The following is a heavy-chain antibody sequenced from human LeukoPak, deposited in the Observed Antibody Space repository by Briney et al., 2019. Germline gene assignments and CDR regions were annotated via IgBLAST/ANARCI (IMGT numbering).Heavy chain of an antibody. CDR3: VRAYNFYDSSGYVVGSYFDY. D-gene: IGHD3-22*01. V-gene: IGHV1-3*02. Sequence: SVTLCCKASGYTLSSYIIHSVPPAPGQRLGWMGWSNARNGNTKYSQELQSRVTPTRDTTASTACMELSSLRSEDMAVYYCVRAYNFYDSSGYVVGSYFDYWGQGTL. CDR2: SNARNGNT. J-gene: IGHJ4*02. CDR1: GYTLSSYI.